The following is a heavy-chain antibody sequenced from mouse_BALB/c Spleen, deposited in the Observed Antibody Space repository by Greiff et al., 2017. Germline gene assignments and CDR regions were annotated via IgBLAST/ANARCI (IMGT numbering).Heavy chain of an antibody. D-gene: IGHD4-1*01. CDR1: GFTFTDYY. CDR2: IRNKANGYTT. J-gene: IGHJ2*01. CDR3: ARTGTYYFDY. V-gene: IGHV7-3*02. Sequence: EVNVVESGGGLVQPGGSLRLSCATSGFTFTDYYMSWVRQPPGKALEWLGFIRNKANGYTTEYSASVKGRFTISRDNSQSILYLQMNTLRAEDSATYYCARTGTYYFDYWGQGTTLTVSS.